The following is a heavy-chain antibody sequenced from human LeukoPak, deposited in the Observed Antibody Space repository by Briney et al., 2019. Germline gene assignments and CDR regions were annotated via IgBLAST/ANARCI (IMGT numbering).Heavy chain of an antibody. CDR2: ISGSGGST. D-gene: IGHD3-9*01. CDR1: GFTFSSYA. CDR3: ASLIGPYDILTGYWMDWFDP. J-gene: IGHJ5*02. Sequence: PGGSLRLSCAASGFTFSSYAMSWVRQPPGKGLEWVSAISGSGGSTYYADSVKGRFTISRDNSKNTLYLQMNSLRAEDTAVYYCASLIGPYDILTGYWMDWFDPWGQGTLVTVSS. V-gene: IGHV3-23*01.